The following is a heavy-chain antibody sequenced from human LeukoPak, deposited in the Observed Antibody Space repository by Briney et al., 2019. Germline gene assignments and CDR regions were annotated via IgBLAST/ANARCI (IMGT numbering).Heavy chain of an antibody. CDR3: AKVLVGTTCFEY. Sequence: GGSLRLSCAASGFTFSSHGMSWVRQAPGKGLEWVSAISGRGGSTYYADSVKGRFTMSRDNSKNTLYLQMNSLRAEDTAVYYCAKVLVGTTCFEYWGQGTLVTVSS. D-gene: IGHD1-7*01. J-gene: IGHJ4*02. CDR1: GFTFSSHG. CDR2: ISGRGGST. V-gene: IGHV3-23*01.